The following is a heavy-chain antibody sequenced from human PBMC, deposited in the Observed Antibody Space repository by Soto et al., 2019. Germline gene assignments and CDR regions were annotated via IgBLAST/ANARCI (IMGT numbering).Heavy chain of an antibody. Sequence: SGPTLVNPTETLTLTCTVSGFSLSNARMGVSWIRQPPGKALEWLAHIFSNDEKSYSTSQKSRLTISKDTSKSQVVLTMTNMDPVDTATYYCARIPEEVDTAMAIDYWGQGTLVTVSS. CDR2: IFSNDEK. J-gene: IGHJ4*02. CDR1: GFSLSNARMG. V-gene: IGHV2-26*01. CDR3: ARIPEEVDTAMAIDY. D-gene: IGHD5-18*01.